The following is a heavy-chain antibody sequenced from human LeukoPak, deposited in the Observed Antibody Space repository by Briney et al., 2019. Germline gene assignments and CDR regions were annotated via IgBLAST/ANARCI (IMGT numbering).Heavy chain of an antibody. V-gene: IGHV3-48*04. Sequence: GGSLRLSCAASGFTFSSYSMNWVRQAPGKGLEWVSYISSSSSTIYYADSVKGRFTISRDNAKNSLYLQMNSLRAEDTAVYYCARDRMWELLKDQYYYGMDVWGQGTTVTVSS. D-gene: IGHD1-26*01. J-gene: IGHJ6*02. CDR1: GFTFSSYS. CDR3: ARDRMWELLKDQYYYGMDV. CDR2: ISSSSSTI.